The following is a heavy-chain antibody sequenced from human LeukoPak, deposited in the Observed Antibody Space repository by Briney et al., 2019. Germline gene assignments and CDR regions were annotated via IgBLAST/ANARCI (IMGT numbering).Heavy chain of an antibody. V-gene: IGHV4-39*07. CDR2: FYYSGST. CDR1: GGSISFGNYY. D-gene: IGHD6-25*01. J-gene: IGHJ4*02. CDR3: ARGAKPAAFDY. Sequence: SETLSLTCTVSGGSISFGNYYWGCIRQPPGKGLEWIGGFYYSGSTYDNPSLKGRVTISVDTSKNQFSLTLSSVTAADTAVYYCARGAKPAAFDYWGQGTLVTVSS.